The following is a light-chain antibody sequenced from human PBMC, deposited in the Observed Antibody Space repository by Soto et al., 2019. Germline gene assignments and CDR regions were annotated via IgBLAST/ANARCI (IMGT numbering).Light chain of an antibody. CDR1: SSNIGRNT. CDR2: SSN. J-gene: IGLJ2*01. CDR3: AAWDDSLNGLV. Sequence: QSVLTQPPSASGTPGQRVTISCSGSSSNIGRNTVNWYQQLPGTAPKLLIYSSNKRHSGVPDRFSGSKSDTSASLAISGLQSEDEADYYCAAWDDSLNGLVFGGGTKLTVL. V-gene: IGLV1-44*01.